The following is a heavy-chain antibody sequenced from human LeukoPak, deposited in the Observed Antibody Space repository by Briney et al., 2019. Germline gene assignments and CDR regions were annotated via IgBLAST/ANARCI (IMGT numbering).Heavy chain of an antibody. CDR1: GYTFTGYY. D-gene: IGHD6-19*01. V-gene: IGHV1-2*02. J-gene: IGHJ4*02. Sequence: ASVKVSCKASGYTFTGYYMHWVRQAPGQGLEWMGWINPNSGGTNYAQKFQGRVTMTRDTSISTAYMELSRLRSDDTAVYYCARDQGYSSGWYGYWGQGTLVTVSS. CDR2: INPNSGGT. CDR3: ARDQGYSSGWYGY.